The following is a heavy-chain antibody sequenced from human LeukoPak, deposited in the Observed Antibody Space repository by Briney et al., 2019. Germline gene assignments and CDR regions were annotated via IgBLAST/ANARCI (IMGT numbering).Heavy chain of an antibody. CDR2: IHYSGSA. Sequence: SETLSLTCTVSGGSVSSGSYYWSWIRQPPGRGLEWIAYIHYSGSAAYNPSLKSRVTISRDMSTNQFSLKMTSVTAADTAVYFCARDMGAPDYGIYSVDYWGQGTLVTVSS. CDR1: GGSVSSGSYY. D-gene: IGHD4-17*01. V-gene: IGHV4-61*01. CDR3: ARDMGAPDYGIYSVDY. J-gene: IGHJ4*02.